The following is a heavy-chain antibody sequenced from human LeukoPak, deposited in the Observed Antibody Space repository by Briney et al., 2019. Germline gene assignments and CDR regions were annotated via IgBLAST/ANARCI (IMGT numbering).Heavy chain of an antibody. Sequence: ASVKVSCKASGGTFSSYAISWVRQAPGQGREWMGWISAYNGNTNYAQKLQGRVTMTTDTSTSTAYMELRSLRSDDTAVYYCARGYYYGSGSPLDYWGQGTLVTVSS. CDR1: GGTFSSYA. D-gene: IGHD3-10*01. J-gene: IGHJ4*02. CDR3: ARGYYYGSGSPLDY. V-gene: IGHV1-18*01. CDR2: ISAYNGNT.